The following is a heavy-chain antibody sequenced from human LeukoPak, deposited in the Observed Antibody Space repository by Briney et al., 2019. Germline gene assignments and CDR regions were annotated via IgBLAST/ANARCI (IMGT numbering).Heavy chain of an antibody. CDR1: GFTVSSNC. CDR2: IYRGGST. D-gene: IGHD2-2*01. CDR3: ARQYCSSTSCNGAFDI. J-gene: IGHJ3*02. Sequence: PGGSLRLSCAASGFTVSSNCMSWVRQAPGKGLEWVSIIYRGGSTYYADSVKGRFTISRDNSKNTLYFQMNSLRAEDTAVYYCARQYCSSTSCNGAFDIWGQGTMVTVSS. V-gene: IGHV3-53*01.